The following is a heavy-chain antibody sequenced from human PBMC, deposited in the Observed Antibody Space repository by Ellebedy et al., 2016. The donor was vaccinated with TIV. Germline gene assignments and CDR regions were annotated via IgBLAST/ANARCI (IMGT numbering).Heavy chain of an antibody. J-gene: IGHJ4*02. CDR2: INPNSGGT. D-gene: IGHD6-13*01. V-gene: IGHV1-2*02. CDR1: GYIFTGYY. CDR3: ARGDSSSWYLFDY. Sequence: ASVKVSCKASGYIFTGYYMHWVRQAPGQGLEWMGWINPNSGGTNYAQKFQGRVTMTRDTSISTAYMELSRLRSDDTAVYYCARGDSSSWYLFDYWGQGTLVTVSS.